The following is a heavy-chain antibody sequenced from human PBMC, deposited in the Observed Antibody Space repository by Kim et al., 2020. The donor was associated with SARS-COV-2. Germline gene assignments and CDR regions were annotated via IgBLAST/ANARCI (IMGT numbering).Heavy chain of an antibody. CDR1: GGSISSGGYY. CDR3: ARARGGYSGYDTVIYYYYGMDV. Sequence: SETLSLTCTVSGGSISSGGYYWSWIRQHPGKGLEWIGYIYYSGSTYYNPSLKSRVTISVDTSKNQFSLKLSSVTAADTAVYYCARARGGYSGYDTVIYYYYGMDVWGQGTTVTVSS. J-gene: IGHJ6*02. CDR2: IYYSGST. V-gene: IGHV4-31*03. D-gene: IGHD5-12*01.